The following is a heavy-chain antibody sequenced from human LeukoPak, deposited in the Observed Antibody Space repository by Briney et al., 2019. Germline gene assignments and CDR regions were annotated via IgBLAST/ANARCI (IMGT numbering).Heavy chain of an antibody. D-gene: IGHD5-18*01. Sequence: SETLSLTCTVSGGSISSSSYYWGWIRQPPGKGLEWIGSIYYSGSTNYNPPLKSRVTISVDTSKNQFSLKLSSVTAADTAVYYCARTRGYSYDNWFDPWGQGTLVTVSS. J-gene: IGHJ5*02. CDR2: IYYSGST. CDR1: GGSISSSSYY. V-gene: IGHV4-39*07. CDR3: ARTRGYSYDNWFDP.